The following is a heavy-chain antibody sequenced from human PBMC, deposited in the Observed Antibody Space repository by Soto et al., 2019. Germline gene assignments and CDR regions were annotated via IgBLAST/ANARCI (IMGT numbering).Heavy chain of an antibody. CDR3: ASEITVDGRAGY. D-gene: IGHD6-19*01. Sequence: EVQLVESGGGLVKPGGSLRLSCAGSGFFFSSYTMNWVGQAPGKGLEWVSSISGNSGYIYYADSVKGRFTISRDNAKNSLFLQMKNLRAEDTAVYYCASEITVDGRAGYWGQGTLVTVSS. CDR1: GFFFSSYT. CDR2: ISGNSGYI. J-gene: IGHJ4*02. V-gene: IGHV3-21*01.